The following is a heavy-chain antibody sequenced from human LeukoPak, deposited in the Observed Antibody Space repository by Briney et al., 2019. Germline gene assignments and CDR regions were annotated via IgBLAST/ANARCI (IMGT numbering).Heavy chain of an antibody. V-gene: IGHV3-64*01. Sequence: SGGSLRLSCAASGFTFSSYAMSWVRQAPGKGLEYVSAISSNGGSTYYANSVKGRFTISRDNSKNTLYLQMGSLRAEDMAVYYCARDPLYDFWSGYYNKGGYFDYWGQGTLVTVSS. CDR3: ARDPLYDFWSGYYNKGGYFDY. CDR1: GFTFSSYA. J-gene: IGHJ4*02. CDR2: ISSNGGST. D-gene: IGHD3-3*01.